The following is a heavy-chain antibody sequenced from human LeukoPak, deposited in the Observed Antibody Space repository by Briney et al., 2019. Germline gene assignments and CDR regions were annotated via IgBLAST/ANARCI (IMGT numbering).Heavy chain of an antibody. CDR2: INPNSGGT. J-gene: IGHJ4*02. Sequence: ASVKVSCKASGYTFTGYYMHWVRQAPGQGLEWMGWINPNSGGTNYAQKFQGRVTMTRDTSISTAYMELSRLRSDDTAVYYCARDRGQLWPPATPYFDSWGQGTLVTVSS. V-gene: IGHV1-2*02. D-gene: IGHD5-18*01. CDR3: ARDRGQLWPPATPYFDS. CDR1: GYTFTGYY.